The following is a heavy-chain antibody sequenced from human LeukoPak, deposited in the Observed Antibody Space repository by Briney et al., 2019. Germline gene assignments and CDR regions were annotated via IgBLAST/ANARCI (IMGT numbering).Heavy chain of an antibody. V-gene: IGHV3-23*01. CDR1: GFTFSTYA. CDR3: AKDGGLWVSAHWGDS. D-gene: IGHD7-27*01. Sequence: SGGSLRLSCEASGFTFSTYAMSWVRQAPGKGLEWVSAISGSGGSTYYADSVKGRFTISRDNSKNTLYLQMNSLRAEDTAVYYCAKDGGLWVSAHWGDSWGRGTLVTVSS. J-gene: IGHJ4*02. CDR2: ISGSGGST.